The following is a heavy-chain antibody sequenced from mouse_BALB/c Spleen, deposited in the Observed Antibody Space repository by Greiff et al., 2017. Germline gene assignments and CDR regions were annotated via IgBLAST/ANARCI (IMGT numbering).Heavy chain of an antibody. CDR3: AREGDYEFAY. D-gene: IGHD2-4*01. V-gene: IGHV1-4*01. J-gene: IGHJ3*01. Sequence: QVQLKESGAELARPGASVKMSCKASGYTFTSYTMHWVKQRPGQGLEWIGYINPSSGYTNYNQKFKDKATLTADKSSSTAYMQLSSLTSEDSAVYYCAREGDYEFAYWGQGTLVTVSA. CDR2: INPSSGYT. CDR1: GYTFTSYT.